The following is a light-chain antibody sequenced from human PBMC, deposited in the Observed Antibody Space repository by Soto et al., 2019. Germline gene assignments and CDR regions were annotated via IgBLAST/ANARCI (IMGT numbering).Light chain of an antibody. Sequence: QSALTQPPSASGSPGQSVTISCTGTSSDVGGYKFVSWYQQHPGKAPKLIIYEVSQRPSGVPDRFSASKSGDTASLTVSGLRAEDEADYYCSTFAVSPVIFGGGTKLTVL. CDR3: STFAVSPVI. V-gene: IGLV2-8*01. CDR2: EVS. J-gene: IGLJ2*01. CDR1: SSDVGGYKF.